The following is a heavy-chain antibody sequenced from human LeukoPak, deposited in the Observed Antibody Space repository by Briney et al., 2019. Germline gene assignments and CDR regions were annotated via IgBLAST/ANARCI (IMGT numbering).Heavy chain of an antibody. Sequence: PGGSLRLSCTASGFNLGSYWMTWLRQAPGRGLEWVANIRHDGSRIHYVDAVKGRFTISRDNTKNSLFLQMNSLRVEDTAVYYCARDAGWNRFDYWGQGTLVTVSS. J-gene: IGHJ4*02. V-gene: IGHV3-7*01. D-gene: IGHD1-1*01. CDR3: ARDAGWNRFDY. CDR1: GFNLGSYW. CDR2: IRHDGSRI.